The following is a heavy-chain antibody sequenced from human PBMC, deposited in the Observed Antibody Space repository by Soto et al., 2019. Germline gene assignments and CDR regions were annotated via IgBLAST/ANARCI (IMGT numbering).Heavy chain of an antibody. V-gene: IGHV4-59*01. J-gene: IGHJ4*02. CDR1: GAPIRSYH. Sequence: SETLSLTCTISGAPIRSYHWNWIRQPPGKGLEWIGYIYHTAGTNYNRSLKSRVTISVAPSKNQLSLNLTSVTAADTAAYYCAGSRSRGVNFDYWGQGTLVTVSS. D-gene: IGHD3-10*01. CDR2: IYHTAGT. CDR3: AGSRSRGVNFDY.